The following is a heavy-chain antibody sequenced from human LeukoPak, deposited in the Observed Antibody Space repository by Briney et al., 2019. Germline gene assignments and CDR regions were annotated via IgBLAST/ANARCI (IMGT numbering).Heavy chain of an antibody. CDR1: GFTFSNAW. J-gene: IGHJ4*02. D-gene: IGHD6-19*01. CDR2: IKSKTDGGTT. Sequence: KTGGPLRLSCAASGFTFSNAWMSWVRQAPGKGLEWVGRIKSKTDGGTTDYAAPVKARFTISRDDSKNMLFLLMNSLKTEDTAVYYCTTDGSPYSSGWYYFDYWGQGTLVTVSS. V-gene: IGHV3-15*01. CDR3: TTDGSPYSSGWYYFDY.